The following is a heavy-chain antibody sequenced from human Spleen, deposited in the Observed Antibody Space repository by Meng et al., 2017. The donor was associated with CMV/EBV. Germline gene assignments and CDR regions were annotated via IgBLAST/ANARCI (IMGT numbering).Heavy chain of an antibody. CDR2: ITPFNGNT. CDR3: AREVSAPGVFGRRNFDL. Sequence: SVKVSCKASGYTFTYRYLHWVRQAPGQALEWMGWITPFNGNTNYAQKFQDRVTITRDRSMSTAYMELSSLRSEDTAVYYCAREVSAPGVFGRRNFDLWGRGTLVTVSS. V-gene: IGHV1-45*02. CDR1: GYTFTYRY. D-gene: IGHD3-16*02. J-gene: IGHJ2*01.